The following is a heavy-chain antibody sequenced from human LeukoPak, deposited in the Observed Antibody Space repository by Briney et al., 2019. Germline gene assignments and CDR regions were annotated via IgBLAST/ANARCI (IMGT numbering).Heavy chain of an antibody. CDR3: ARLYLDDGYKSGWYFDY. D-gene: IGHD5-24*01. CDR1: GGTFSSYA. Sequence: VASVKVSCXASGGTFSSYAISWVRQAPGQGLEWMGGIIPIFGTANYAQKFQGRVTITTDESTSTAYMELSSLRSEDTAVYYCARLYLDDGYKSGWYFDYWGQGTLVTVSS. J-gene: IGHJ4*02. CDR2: IIPIFGTA. V-gene: IGHV1-69*05.